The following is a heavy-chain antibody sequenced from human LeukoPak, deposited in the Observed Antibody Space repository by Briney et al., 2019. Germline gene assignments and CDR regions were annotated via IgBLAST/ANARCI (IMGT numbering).Heavy chain of an antibody. CDR3: ARGKYSSSPGRELESGFDY. J-gene: IGHJ4*02. CDR2: IYYSGST. D-gene: IGHD6-6*01. V-gene: IGHV4-59*01. CDR1: GGSISSYY. Sequence: PSETLSLTCTVSGGSISSYYWSWIRQPPGKGLEWIGYIYYSGSTNYNPSLKSRVTISVDTSKNQFSLKLSSVTAADTAVYYCARGKYSSSPGRELESGFDYWGQGTLVTVSS.